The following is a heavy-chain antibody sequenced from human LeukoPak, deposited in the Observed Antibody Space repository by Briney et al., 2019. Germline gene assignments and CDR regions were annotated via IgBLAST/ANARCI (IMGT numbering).Heavy chain of an antibody. D-gene: IGHD2-2*01. J-gene: IGHJ4*02. CDR2: IYYSGNT. V-gene: IGHV4-59*01. CDR1: GGSISSYY. CDR3: ARAGPVGYCSSTSCYGFDY. Sequence: SSETLSLTCTVSGGSISSYYWSWIRQPPGKGLEWIGYIYYSGNTNYNPSLKSRVTISVDTSKNQFSLKLSSVTATDTAVYYCARAGPVGYCSSTSCYGFDYWGQGTLVTVSS.